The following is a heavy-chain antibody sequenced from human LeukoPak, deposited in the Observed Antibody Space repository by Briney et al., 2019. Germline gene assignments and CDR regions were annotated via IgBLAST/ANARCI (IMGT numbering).Heavy chain of an antibody. CDR2: INWNGGST. D-gene: IGHD4-17*01. V-gene: IGHV3-20*04. CDR1: GFTFSTYA. CDR3: ARGGAVTYYYYYMDV. J-gene: IGHJ6*03. Sequence: PGGSLRLSCAASGFTFSTYAITWVRQAPGKGLEWVSGINWNGGSTGYADSVKGRFTISRDNAKNSLYLQMNSLRAEDTALYYCARGGAVTYYYYYMDVWGKGTTVTVSS.